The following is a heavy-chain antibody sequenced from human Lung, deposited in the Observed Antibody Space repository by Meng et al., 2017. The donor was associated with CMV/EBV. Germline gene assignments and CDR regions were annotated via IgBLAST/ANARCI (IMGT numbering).Heavy chain of an antibody. V-gene: IGHV3-21*01. CDR3: ARDVSPRSSVYFAIYYFYALDV. Sequence: GGSLRLXCAASGFMFSDYSMNWVRQAPGKGLEWVSSISNGGAYIYYADSVKGRFTISRDNAQNSLYLQMNSLRAEDTAVYYCARDVSPRSSVYFAIYYFYALDVWGKGTTVTVSS. D-gene: IGHD5/OR15-5a*01. CDR1: GFMFSDYS. CDR2: ISNGGAYI. J-gene: IGHJ6*04.